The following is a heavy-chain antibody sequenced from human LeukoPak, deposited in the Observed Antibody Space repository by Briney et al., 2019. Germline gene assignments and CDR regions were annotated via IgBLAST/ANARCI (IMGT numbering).Heavy chain of an antibody. CDR1: GGSISSGSYY. CDR3: ARGAGSGSYYTVY. J-gene: IGHJ4*02. D-gene: IGHD3-10*01. Sequence: SETLSLTCTVSGGSISSGSYYGSWIRQPAGKGLEWIGRIYTSGSTNYNPSLKSRVTISVDTSKNQFSLKLSSVTAADTAVYYCARGAGSGSYYTVYWGQGTLVTVSS. CDR2: IYTSGST. V-gene: IGHV4-61*02.